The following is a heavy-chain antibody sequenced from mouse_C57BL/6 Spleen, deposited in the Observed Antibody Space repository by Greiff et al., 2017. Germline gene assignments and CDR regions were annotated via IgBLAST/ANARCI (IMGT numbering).Heavy chain of an antibody. J-gene: IGHJ4*01. Sequence: QVQLQQPGAELVKPGASVKLSCKASGYTFTSYWMHWVKQRPGQGLEWIGMIHPNSGSTNYNEKFKSKAALTVDKSSSTAYMQLSSLTSEDSAVYYCARERATYAMDYWGQGTSVTVSS. D-gene: IGHD3-1*01. V-gene: IGHV1-64*01. CDR1: GYTFTSYW. CDR2: IHPNSGST. CDR3: ARERATYAMDY.